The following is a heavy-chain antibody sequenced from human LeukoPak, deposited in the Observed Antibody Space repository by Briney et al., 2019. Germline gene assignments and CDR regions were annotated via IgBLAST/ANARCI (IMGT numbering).Heavy chain of an antibody. Sequence: GGSLRLSCAASGFTFSSYSMNWVRQAPGKGLEWVSSVSSSSSYIYYADSVKGRFTISRDNAKNSLYLQMNSLRAEDTALYYCARDIADYYGSGSPFDYWGQGTLVTVSS. J-gene: IGHJ4*02. V-gene: IGHV3-21*04. D-gene: IGHD3-10*01. CDR3: ARDIADYYGSGSPFDY. CDR1: GFTFSSYS. CDR2: VSSSSSYI.